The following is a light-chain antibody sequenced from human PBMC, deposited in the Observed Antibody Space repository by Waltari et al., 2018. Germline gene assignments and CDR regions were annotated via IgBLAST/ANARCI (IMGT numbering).Light chain of an antibody. CDR1: SSNLGHNV. CDR3: ASWDDSLNGHWV. Sequence: QSVLTQPPSASGTPGQRVTISCSGTSSNLGHNVVNWYQQVPGTAPKLLIHRNDLRPSGGPDRFAASKSGTSASLAISGRQSEDEAEDYCASWDDSLNGHWVFGGGTKVTVL. J-gene: IGLJ3*02. CDR2: RND. V-gene: IGLV1-44*01.